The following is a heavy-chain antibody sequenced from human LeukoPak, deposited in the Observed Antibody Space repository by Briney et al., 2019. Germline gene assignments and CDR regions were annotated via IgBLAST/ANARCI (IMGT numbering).Heavy chain of an antibody. CDR3: ARVGYYDNRDPLDY. CDR1: GFTFSSYT. Sequence: GGPLRLSCAASGFTFSSYTMNWVRQAPGKGLEWVSSISSSSRDINYVDSVKGRFTISRDNAKNSLYLQMNSLRAEDTAAYHCARVGYYDNRDPLDYWGQGTLVTVSS. V-gene: IGHV3-21*01. D-gene: IGHD3-22*01. CDR2: ISSSSRDI. J-gene: IGHJ4*02.